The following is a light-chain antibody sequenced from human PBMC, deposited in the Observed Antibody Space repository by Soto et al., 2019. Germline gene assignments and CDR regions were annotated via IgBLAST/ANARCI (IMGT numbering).Light chain of an antibody. CDR2: DVY. V-gene: IGLV2-14*03. Sequence: QSALTQPASVSGSPGQSNTISCAGTSSDVGGSNYVSWYQQHPGKAPKLMIYDVYNRPSGISNRFSGSKSGNTASLTISGLQAEDEADYYCSSHSSSGTLEVFGAGTKLTVL. CDR1: SSDVGGSNY. CDR3: SSHSSSGTLEV. J-gene: IGLJ2*01.